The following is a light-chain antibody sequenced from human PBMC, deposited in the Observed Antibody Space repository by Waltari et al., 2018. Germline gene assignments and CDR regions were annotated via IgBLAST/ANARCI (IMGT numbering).Light chain of an antibody. CDR3: QKYSSSPFT. J-gene: IGKJ4*01. CDR1: QSVSSY. Sequence: VILTQSPATLSLSPGERATLSCRASQSVSSYLAWYQQKPGQAPRLLIYCASSRATGIPDRFSGSGSGTEFTLTISSLEPEDFAVYYCQKYSSSPFTFGGGTKVEIK. V-gene: IGKV3-20*01. CDR2: CAS.